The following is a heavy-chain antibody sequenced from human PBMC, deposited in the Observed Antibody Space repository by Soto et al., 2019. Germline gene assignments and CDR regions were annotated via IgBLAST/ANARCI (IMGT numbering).Heavy chain of an antibody. D-gene: IGHD3-16*01. Sequence: GASVKVSCKASGGTFSSYTISWVRQSPGQGLEWMGRIIPILGIANYAQKFQGRVTITADKSTSTAYMELSSLRSEDTAVYYCAGVGTRGGYLGELWLILGAFDIWGQGTMVTVSS. J-gene: IGHJ3*02. V-gene: IGHV1-69*02. CDR3: AGVGTRGGYLGELWLILGAFDI. CDR2: IIPILGIA. CDR1: GGTFSSYT.